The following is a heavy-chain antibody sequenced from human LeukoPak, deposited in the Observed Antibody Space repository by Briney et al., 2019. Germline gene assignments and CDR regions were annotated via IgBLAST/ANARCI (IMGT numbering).Heavy chain of an antibody. J-gene: IGHJ4*02. Sequence: GGSQRLSCAASGFIFSSYSMSWVRQAPGKGLEWVSAIGGSGGNTYYADSVKGRFTISRDNSKNTLYLQMNSLRAEDTAVYYRGVPQWELLNWGQGTLVTVSS. CDR2: IGGSGGNT. CDR3: GVPQWELLN. CDR1: GFIFSSYS. V-gene: IGHV3-23*01. D-gene: IGHD1-26*01.